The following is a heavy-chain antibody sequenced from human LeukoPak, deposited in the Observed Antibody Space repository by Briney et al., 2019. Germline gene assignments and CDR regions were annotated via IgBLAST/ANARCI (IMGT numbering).Heavy chain of an antibody. V-gene: IGHV4-4*07. CDR2: LSSSGST. CDR3: TRDAFGSGRPFDY. D-gene: IGHD3-10*01. Sequence: SETLSLTCTVSGCSINSYYWSWIRQPAGKGLEWIGRLSSSGSTNSNPSLKSRVTMSVDTSKNQLSLNLTSVTAADTAMYYCTRDAFGSGRPFDYWGQGILVTVSS. CDR1: GCSINSYY. J-gene: IGHJ4*02.